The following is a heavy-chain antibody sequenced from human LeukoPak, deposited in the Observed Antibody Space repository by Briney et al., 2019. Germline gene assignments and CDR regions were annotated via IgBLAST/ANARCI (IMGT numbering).Heavy chain of an antibody. CDR1: GFAFDKYA. V-gene: IGHV3-33*07. Sequence: GGSLRLSCSAFGFAFDKYAMNWVRQAPGKGLEWVAATWYDGSNKYYADSVKGRFTISRDNSKNTLYLQMNSLRAEDTAVYFCARGGHCSTTSCSNYDGMDVWGQGTTLTVSS. CDR3: ARGGHCSTTSCSNYDGMDV. CDR2: TWYDGSNK. D-gene: IGHD2-2*01. J-gene: IGHJ6*02.